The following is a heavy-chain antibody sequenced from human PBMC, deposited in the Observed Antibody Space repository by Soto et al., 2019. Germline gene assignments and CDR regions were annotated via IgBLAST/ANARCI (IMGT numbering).Heavy chain of an antibody. D-gene: IGHD2-21*01. CDR3: ARDEPIGYYYHGMDV. CDR1: ELTGGIYW. CDR2: INSDGSST. J-gene: IGHJ6*02. V-gene: IGHV3-74*01. Sequence: GGALILSCSASELTGGIYWRHLVRPAPGKGLVWVSRINSDGSSTSYADSVKGRFTISRDNAKNTLYLQMNSLRAEDTAVYYCARDEPIGYYYHGMDVWGQGTTVTVSS.